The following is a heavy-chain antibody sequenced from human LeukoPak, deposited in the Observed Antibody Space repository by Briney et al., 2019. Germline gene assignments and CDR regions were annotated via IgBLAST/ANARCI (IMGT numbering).Heavy chain of an antibody. CDR1: GYNFNSFR. V-gene: IGHV5-51*01. J-gene: IGHJ4*02. D-gene: IGHD7-27*01. CDR3: VTLPNWGSYLDN. Sequence: GESLKISCQGFGYNFNSFRNGWVRQMPGKGLEWVGFIHPGDSETRYNPSRQGQVTLSVDKSTNTAYLQWTSLKASDAGIYYCVTLPNWGSYLDNWGQGTRVTVSS. CDR2: IHPGDSET.